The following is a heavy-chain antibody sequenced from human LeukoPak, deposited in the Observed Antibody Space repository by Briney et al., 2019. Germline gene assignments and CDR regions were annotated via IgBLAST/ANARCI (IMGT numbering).Heavy chain of an antibody. D-gene: IGHD6-19*01. J-gene: IGHJ4*02. Sequence: SETLSLTCTVSGGSISSYYLSWIRQPAGKGLEWIGRIYSSGSANYNPSLKSRVTMSVDTSKNQFSLKLSSVTAADTAVYYCARYSGGWINYFDDWGQGTLVTVSS. CDR1: GGSISSYY. CDR2: IYSSGSA. V-gene: IGHV4-4*07. CDR3: ARYSGGWINYFDD.